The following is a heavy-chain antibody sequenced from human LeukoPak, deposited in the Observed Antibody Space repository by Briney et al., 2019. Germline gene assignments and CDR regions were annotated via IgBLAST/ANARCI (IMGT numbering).Heavy chain of an antibody. CDR1: GFTFSNAW. CDR3: ATDFYDST. CDR2: IRSNSDGGTI. D-gene: IGHD3-22*01. V-gene: IGHV3-15*07. Sequence: GGSLRLSRATSGFTFSNAWMNWVRQAPGKGLEWVGRIRSNSDGGTIDYAAPVKGRFTLSRDDSKTTLYLQMNSLQTEDTAVYYCATDFYDSTWGQGTLVTVSS. J-gene: IGHJ5*02.